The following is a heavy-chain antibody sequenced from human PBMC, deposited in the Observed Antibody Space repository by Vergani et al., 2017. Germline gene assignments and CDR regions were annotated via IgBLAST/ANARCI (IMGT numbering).Heavy chain of an antibody. V-gene: IGHV1-18*01. CDR2: ISAYNGNT. Sequence: QVQLVQSGAEVKKPGASVKVSCKASGYTFTNYGISWVRQAPGQGLEWMGWISAYNGNTNYAQKLQGRVTMTTDTSTSTAYMELRSLGSDDTAVYYCARDPKRIAAAGTNAFDIWGQGTMVTVSS. D-gene: IGHD6-13*01. CDR3: ARDPKRIAAAGTNAFDI. J-gene: IGHJ3*02. CDR1: GYTFTNYG.